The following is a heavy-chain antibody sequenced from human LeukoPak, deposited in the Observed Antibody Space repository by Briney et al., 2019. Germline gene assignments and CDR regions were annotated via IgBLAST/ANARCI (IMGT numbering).Heavy chain of an antibody. CDR2: ISYDGSNK. V-gene: IGHV3-30*14. Sequence: PGRSLGLSCAASGFTFSSYAMHWVRQAPGKGLEWVAVISYDGSNKYYADSVKGRFTISRDNSKNTLYLQMKSLRAEDTAVYYCARGGASELYYFDYWGQGTLVTVSS. D-gene: IGHD2-15*01. J-gene: IGHJ4*02. CDR3: ARGGASELYYFDY. CDR1: GFTFSSYA.